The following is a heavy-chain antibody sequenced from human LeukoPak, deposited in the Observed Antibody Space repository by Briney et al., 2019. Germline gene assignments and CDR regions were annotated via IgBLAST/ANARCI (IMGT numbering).Heavy chain of an antibody. J-gene: IGHJ4*02. CDR2: INHSGST. CDR3: ARPWGRYGSGSYYRDY. D-gene: IGHD3-10*01. V-gene: IGHV4-34*01. Sequence: SETLSLTCAVYGGSFSGYYWSWIRQPPGKGLEWIGEINHSGSTNYNPSLKSRVTISVDPSKDQFSLKLSSVTAADTAVYYCARPWGRYGSGSYYRDYWGQGTLVTVSS. CDR1: GGSFSGYY.